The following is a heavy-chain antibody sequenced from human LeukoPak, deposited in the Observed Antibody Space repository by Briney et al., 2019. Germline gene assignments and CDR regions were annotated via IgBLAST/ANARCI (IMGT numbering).Heavy chain of an antibody. J-gene: IGHJ4*02. V-gene: IGHV1-2*02. D-gene: IGHD2-15*01. CDR1: GYTFTGFH. Sequence: ASVKVSCKASGYTFTGFHIHWVRQAPGQGLEWMGLINPNSGGTNYAQNFQGRVTMTRDTSINTAYMELTRLTSDDTAVYYCARVYSIRSFDYWGQGTLVTVSS. CDR3: ARVYSIRSFDY. CDR2: INPNSGGT.